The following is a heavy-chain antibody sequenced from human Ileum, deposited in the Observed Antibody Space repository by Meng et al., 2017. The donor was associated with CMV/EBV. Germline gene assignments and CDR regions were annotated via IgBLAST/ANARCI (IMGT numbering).Heavy chain of an antibody. CDR3: AKDREGGYSYGKYYYYGMDV. D-gene: IGHD5-18*01. CDR1: SFA. V-gene: IGHV3-23*01. J-gene: IGHJ6*02. Sequence: SFAMTWVRQAPGKGLEWVSEISTSGDSAYYADSVKGRFTIARDNSKNTLYLQMNSLRVEDTAVYYCAKDREGGYSYGKYYYYGMDVWGQGTTVTVSS. CDR2: ISTSGDSA.